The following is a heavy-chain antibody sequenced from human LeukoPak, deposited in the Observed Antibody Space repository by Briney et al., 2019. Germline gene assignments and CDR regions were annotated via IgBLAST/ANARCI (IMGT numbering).Heavy chain of an antibody. CDR1: GGSFSGFY. J-gene: IGHJ5*02. D-gene: IGHD2-2*01. V-gene: IGHV4-34*01. Sequence: KASETLSPTCAVDGGSFSGFYWGWVRHPPRKGLGWVGEINHSGSTNYNPSLKSRVTISVDTSKNQFSLKLSSVTAADTAVYYCARGQGYCSSTSCSFDPWGQGTLVTVSS. CDR2: INHSGST. CDR3: ARGQGYCSSTSCSFDP.